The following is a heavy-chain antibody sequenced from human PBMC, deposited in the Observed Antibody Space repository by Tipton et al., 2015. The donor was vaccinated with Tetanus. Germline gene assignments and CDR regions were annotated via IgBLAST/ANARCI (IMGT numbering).Heavy chain of an antibody. Sequence: TLSLTCTVSGGSIRGGTFYWGWIRQPPGKGLEWIGAIYFSGSTYYNPSLKSRVTISVDTSKNQFSLRLNSVTAADTAVYYCARDQARGARGWNYLDCWGQGTLVTVSS. V-gene: IGHV4-31*03. CDR1: GGSIRGGTFY. J-gene: IGHJ4*02. D-gene: IGHD6-6*01. CDR3: ARDQARGARGWNYLDC. CDR2: IYFSGST.